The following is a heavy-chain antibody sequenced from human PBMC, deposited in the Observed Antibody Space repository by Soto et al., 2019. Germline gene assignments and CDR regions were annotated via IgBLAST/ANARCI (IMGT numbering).Heavy chain of an antibody. V-gene: IGHV1-58*02. CDR2: IVVGSGNT. CDR1: GFTFTSSA. J-gene: IGHJ3*02. Sequence: SVKVSCKASGFTFTSSAMQWVRQARGQRLEWIGWIVVGSGNTNYAQKFQERVTITRDMSTSTAYMELSSLRSEDTAVYYCAAARMAGFTVTSAGGVDAFDIWGQGTMVTVSS. D-gene: IGHD4-17*01. CDR3: AAARMAGFTVTSAGGVDAFDI.